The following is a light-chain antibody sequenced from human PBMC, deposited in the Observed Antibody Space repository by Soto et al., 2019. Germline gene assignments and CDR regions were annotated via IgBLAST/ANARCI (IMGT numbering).Light chain of an antibody. Sequence: QAVLTQEPSLTVSPGGTVTLTCGSSTGAVTSGHSPYWFQQKPGQAPRTVIYDTNNRYSWTPARFSGSLLGDKAALTLSGAQPEDEAEYYCLVSYNGARVFGGGTKLTVL. CDR3: LVSYNGARV. CDR1: TGAVTSGHS. CDR2: DTN. J-gene: IGLJ2*01. V-gene: IGLV7-46*01.